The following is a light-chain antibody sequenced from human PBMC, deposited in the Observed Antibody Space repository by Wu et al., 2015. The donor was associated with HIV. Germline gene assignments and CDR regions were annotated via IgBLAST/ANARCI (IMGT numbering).Light chain of an antibody. CDR2: GAS. CDR3: LQDYNYPRT. J-gene: IGKJ1*01. Sequence: DIQLTQSPSLLSASVGDRVTITCRASQGISNYLAWYHQKPGKAPRLLIYGASTLQSGVPSRFSGSGSGTEFTLTISSLQPEDFATYYCLQDYNYPRTFGQGTKVEIK. CDR1: QGISNY. V-gene: IGKV1-9*01.